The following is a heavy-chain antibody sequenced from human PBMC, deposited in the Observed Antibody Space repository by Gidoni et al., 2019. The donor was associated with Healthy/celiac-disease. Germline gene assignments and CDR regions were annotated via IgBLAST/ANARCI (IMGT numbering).Heavy chain of an antibody. CDR3: ARDPAPGGLPYYFDY. CDR1: GFTFSSYS. D-gene: IGHD3-16*01. V-gene: IGHV3-21*01. J-gene: IGHJ4*02. CDR2: ISSSSSYI. Sequence: EVQLVESGGGLVKPGGSLSLSCAASGFTFSSYSMNWVRQAPGKGLEWVSSISSSSSYIYYADSVKGRFTISRDNAKNSLYLQMNSLRAEDTAVYYCARDPAPGGLPYYFDYWGQGTLVTVSS.